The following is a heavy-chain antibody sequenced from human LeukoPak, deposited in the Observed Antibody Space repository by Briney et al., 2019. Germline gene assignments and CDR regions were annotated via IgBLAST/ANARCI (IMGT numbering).Heavy chain of an antibody. J-gene: IGHJ6*02. CDR1: GGSISTSSSY. V-gene: IGHV4-39*01. CDR2: IYYSGSI. CDR3: ARGRLSIAAAGNYYYYGMDV. Sequence: SETLSLTCTVSGGSISTSSSYWGWIRQPPGKGLEWIGSIYYSGSIYHNTPLKSRVTISVDTSKNQFSLKLSSVTAADTAVYYCARGRLSIAAAGNYYYYGMDVWGQGTTVTVSS. D-gene: IGHD6-13*01.